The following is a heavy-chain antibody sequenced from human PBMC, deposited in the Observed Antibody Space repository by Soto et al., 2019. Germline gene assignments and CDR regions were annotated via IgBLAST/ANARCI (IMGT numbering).Heavy chain of an antibody. Sequence: GGSLXLSCAAYGFTFSSDAMSWVRQAPGKGLEWVSAISGSGGSTYYADSVKGRFTISRDNSKNTLYLQMNSLRAEDTAIYYCAKSLGYFDYWGQGTLVTVSS. CDR1: GFTFSSDA. CDR3: AKSLGYFDY. V-gene: IGHV3-23*01. J-gene: IGHJ4*02. CDR2: ISGSGGST.